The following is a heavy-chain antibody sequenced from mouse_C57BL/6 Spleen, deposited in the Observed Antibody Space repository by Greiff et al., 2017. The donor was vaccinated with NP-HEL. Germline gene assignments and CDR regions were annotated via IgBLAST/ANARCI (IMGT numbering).Heavy chain of an antibody. Sequence: EVQGVESGGGLVKPGGSLKLSCAASGFTFSSYAMSWVRQTPEKRLEWVATISDGGSYTYYPDNVKGRFTISRDNAKNNLYLQMSHLKSEDTAMYYCAREPPYFDYWGQGTTLTVSS. J-gene: IGHJ2*01. CDR2: ISDGGSYT. CDR1: GFTFSSYA. CDR3: AREPPYFDY. V-gene: IGHV5-4*01.